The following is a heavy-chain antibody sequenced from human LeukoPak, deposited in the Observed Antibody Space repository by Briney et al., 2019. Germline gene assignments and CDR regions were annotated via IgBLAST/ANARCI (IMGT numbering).Heavy chain of an antibody. V-gene: IGHV3-33*01. Sequence: PGGSLRLSCAASGVTFSRYGMHWVRQAPGKGLEWVAVIWYDGSNKYYADSVRGRFTISRDNSKNTLYLKMNSLRAEDTAVYSCARDRHSSGYFLLDYWGQGTLFTVSS. J-gene: IGHJ4*02. CDR3: ARDRHSSGYFLLDY. D-gene: IGHD3-22*01. CDR1: GVTFSRYG. CDR2: IWYDGSNK.